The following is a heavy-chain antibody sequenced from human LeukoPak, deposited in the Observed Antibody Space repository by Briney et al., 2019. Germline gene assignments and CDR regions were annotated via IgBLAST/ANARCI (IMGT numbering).Heavy chain of an antibody. CDR3: AKVLRGLAYYGDYSD. J-gene: IGHJ4*02. CDR2: ISGSGGST. D-gene: IGHD4-17*01. CDR1: GFTFSSYA. Sequence: GGSLRLSCAASGFTFSSYAMTWVRQAPGKGLNWVSSISGSGGSTYYADSVKGRFTISKSNSKNTVYLQMNSLRAEDTAVYYCAKVLRGLAYYGDYSDWGQGTLVTVSS. V-gene: IGHV3-23*01.